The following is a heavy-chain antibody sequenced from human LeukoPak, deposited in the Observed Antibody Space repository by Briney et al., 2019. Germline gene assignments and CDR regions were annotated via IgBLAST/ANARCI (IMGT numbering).Heavy chain of an antibody. V-gene: IGHV4-30-4*01. CDR1: GGSISSGDYY. J-gene: IGHJ4*02. CDR2: IYYSGST. Sequence: SETLSLTCTVSGGSISSGDYYWSWIRQPPGKGLEWIGYIYYSGSTYYNPSLKSRVTISVDTSKNQFSLKPSSVTAADTAVYYCARGTMDSYCSSTSCYLDYWGQGTLVTVSS. CDR3: ARGTMDSYCSSTSCYLDY. D-gene: IGHD2-2*01.